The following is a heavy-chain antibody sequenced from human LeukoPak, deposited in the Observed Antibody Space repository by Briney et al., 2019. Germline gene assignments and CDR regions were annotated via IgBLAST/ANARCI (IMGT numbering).Heavy chain of an antibody. CDR2: ISYDGSNK. CDR3: ARDSPVGYCSGGSCYSGWFDP. Sequence: GGSLRLSCAASGFTFSSYAMHWVRQAPGKGLEWVAVISYDGSNKYYADSVKGRFTISRDNSKNTLYLQMNSLRAEDTAVYYCARDSPVGYCSGGSCYSGWFDPWGQGTLVTVSS. V-gene: IGHV3-30-3*01. CDR1: GFTFSSYA. D-gene: IGHD2-15*01. J-gene: IGHJ5*02.